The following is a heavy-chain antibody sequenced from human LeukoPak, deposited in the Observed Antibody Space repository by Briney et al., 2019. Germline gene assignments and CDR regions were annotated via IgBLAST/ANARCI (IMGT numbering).Heavy chain of an antibody. Sequence: GGSLRLSCAASGFTFDDYTMHWVRQAPGKGLEWVAVISYDGSNKYYADSVKGRFTISRDNPNNTLYLQMNSLRAEDTAVYYCARGLQSGTQRGYFDYWGQGTLVTVSS. CDR3: ARGLQSGTQRGYFDY. D-gene: IGHD3-10*01. V-gene: IGHV3-30*03. J-gene: IGHJ4*02. CDR2: ISYDGSNK. CDR1: GFTFDDYT.